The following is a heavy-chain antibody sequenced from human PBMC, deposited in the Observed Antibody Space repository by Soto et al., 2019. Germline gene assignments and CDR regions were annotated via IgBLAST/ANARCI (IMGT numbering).Heavy chain of an antibody. J-gene: IGHJ4*02. Sequence: QVQLVQSGAEVTKPGASVKVSCNASGGTFSSYAVSWVRQAPGHGLEWMGGIIPIFGTANYAQKFQGRVTITADESTSTAYMELSSLRSEDTAVYYCARDGVAEVYPKDWGQGTLVTVSS. V-gene: IGHV1-69*01. CDR2: IIPIFGTA. CDR1: GGTFSSYA. D-gene: IGHD2-15*01. CDR3: ARDGVAEVYPKD.